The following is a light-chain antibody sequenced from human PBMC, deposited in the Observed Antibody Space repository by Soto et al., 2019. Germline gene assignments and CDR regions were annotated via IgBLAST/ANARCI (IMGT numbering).Light chain of an antibody. Sequence: DIQMTQSPSTLSASVGDRVTITCRASQSISSWLAWYQQKPGKAPKLLIYKASSLESGVPSRFSGSGSGTEFTLTISSLQSDDFATYYCQQYNSYSTFGPGTKVDIK. CDR3: QQYNSYST. V-gene: IGKV1-5*03. CDR1: QSISSW. CDR2: KAS. J-gene: IGKJ3*01.